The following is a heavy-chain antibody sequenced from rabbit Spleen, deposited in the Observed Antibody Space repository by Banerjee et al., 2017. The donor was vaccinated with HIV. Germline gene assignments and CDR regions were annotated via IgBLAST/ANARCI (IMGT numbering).Heavy chain of an antibody. Sequence: QEQLEESGGGLVKPEGSLTLTCKASGFSFSDRDVMCWVRQAPGKGLEWIACIYSGSSGDTYYASWAKGRFTISKTSSTAVTLQMTSLTAADTATYFCARETSSVLGFVSYYFNLWGQGTLVTVS. J-gene: IGHJ4*01. D-gene: IGHD4-1*01. CDR3: ARETSSVLGFVSYYFNL. CDR1: GFSFSDRDV. V-gene: IGHV1S45*01. CDR2: IYSGSSGDT.